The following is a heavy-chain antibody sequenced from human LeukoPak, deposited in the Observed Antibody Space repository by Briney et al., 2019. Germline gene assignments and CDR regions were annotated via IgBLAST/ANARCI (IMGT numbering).Heavy chain of an antibody. J-gene: IGHJ5*02. D-gene: IGHD2-15*01. Sequence: SETLSLTCAVYGGSFSGYYWSWIRQPPGKGLEWVGEINHSGSTNYNPSLKSRVTISVDTSKNQFSLKLSSVTAADTAVYYCARKLAARGFGPWGQGTLVTVSS. CDR1: GGSFSGYY. V-gene: IGHV4-34*01. CDR3: ARKLAARGFGP. CDR2: INHSGST.